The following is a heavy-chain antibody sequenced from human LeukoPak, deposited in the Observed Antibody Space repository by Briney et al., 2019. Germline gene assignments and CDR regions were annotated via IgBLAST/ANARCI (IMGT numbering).Heavy chain of an antibody. CDR3: AASWYSSGWDDAFDI. D-gene: IGHD6-19*01. CDR1: GYTFTSYG. J-gene: IGHJ3*02. V-gene: IGHV1-18*01. CDR2: ISAYNGNT. Sequence: ASVKVSCKASGYTFTSYGISWVRQAPGQGLEWMGWISAYNGNTNYAQKLQGRVTMTTDTSTSTAYMELRSLRSDDTAVYYCAASWYSSGWDDAFDIWGQGTMVTVSS.